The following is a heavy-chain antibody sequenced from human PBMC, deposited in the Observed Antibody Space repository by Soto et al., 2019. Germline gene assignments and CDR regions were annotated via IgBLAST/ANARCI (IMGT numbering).Heavy chain of an antibody. CDR2: IYSGGST. D-gene: IGHD3-22*01. CDR3: ARDRVESGYPEYFQH. V-gene: IGHV3-53*01. CDR1: GFTFSDYV. J-gene: IGHJ1*01. Sequence: PGGSLRLSCTASGFTFSDYVMSWVRQAPGRGLEWVSVIYSGGSTYYADSVKGRFTISRDNSKNTLYLQMNSLRAEDTAVYYCARDRVESGYPEYFQHWGQGTLVTVSS.